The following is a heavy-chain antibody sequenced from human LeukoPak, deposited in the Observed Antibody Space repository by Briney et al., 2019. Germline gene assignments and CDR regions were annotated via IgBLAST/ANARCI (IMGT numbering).Heavy chain of an antibody. J-gene: IGHJ4*02. D-gene: IGHD4-17*01. CDR1: GFTFHDYA. V-gene: IGHV3-9*01. CDR3: AKAHYGDYHDPVEY. Sequence: GGSLRLSCAASGFTFHDYAMHWVRQAPGKGLEWVSAISYNSGSIAYADSVKGRFTMSRDNAKNSLYLQMNSLRAEDTALYYCAKAHYGDYHDPVEYWGQGTLVTVSS. CDR2: ISYNSGSI.